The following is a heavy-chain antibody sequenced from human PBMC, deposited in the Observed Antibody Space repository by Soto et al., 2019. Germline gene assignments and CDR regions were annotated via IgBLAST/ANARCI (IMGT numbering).Heavy chain of an antibody. CDR1: GFSLTTDRVG. V-gene: IGHV2-5*02. CDR3: AHAYGGRSLY. CDR2: IYWDDSK. Sequence: QITLKESGPTLGKPTQTLTLTCTFSGFSLTTDRVGVGWIRQPPGEALEWLAVIYWDDSKTYRPSLESRLTITKDTSKNQVALTMTNMDSLDTATYYCAHAYGGRSLYWGHGTLVTVSS. J-gene: IGHJ4*01. D-gene: IGHD3-16*01.